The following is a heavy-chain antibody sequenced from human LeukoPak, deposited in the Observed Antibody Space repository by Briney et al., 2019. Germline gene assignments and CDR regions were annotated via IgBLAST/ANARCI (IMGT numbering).Heavy chain of an antibody. CDR3: AREGGYSYGDAPLHFDY. J-gene: IGHJ4*02. CDR2: IYYSGST. D-gene: IGHD5-18*01. V-gene: IGHV4-39*07. CDR1: GGSISSSSYY. Sequence: PSETLSLTCTVSGGSISSSSYYWGWIRQPPGKGLEWIGNIYYSGSTYYNPSLKSRVTISVDTSKNQFSLKLSSVTAADTAVYYCAREGGYSYGDAPLHFDYWGQGTLVTVSS.